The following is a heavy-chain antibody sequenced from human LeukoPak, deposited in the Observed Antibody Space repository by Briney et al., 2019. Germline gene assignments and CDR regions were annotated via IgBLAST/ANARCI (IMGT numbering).Heavy chain of an antibody. J-gene: IGHJ4*02. D-gene: IGHD3-22*01. CDR1: GGSVNRGSFY. CDR2: IHHSGNT. CDR3: ARHEGSYYDKSGYTFDR. V-gene: IGHV4-39*01. Sequence: SDTLSLTCTVSGGSVNRGSFYWAWVRQPPGKGLEWIGGIHHSGNTYYNPSLKSRITISIGTSQNQFSLNLSSVTATDRAVYYCARHEGSYYDKSGYTFDRWGQGTLVIVSS.